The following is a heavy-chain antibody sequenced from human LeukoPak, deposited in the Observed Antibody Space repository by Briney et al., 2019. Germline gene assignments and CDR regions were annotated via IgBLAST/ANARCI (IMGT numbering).Heavy chain of an antibody. CDR2: INHSGST. J-gene: IGHJ4*02. V-gene: IGHV4-34*01. CDR3: ASTGSITMVRGVKANDY. D-gene: IGHD3-10*01. Sequence: SETLSLTCAVYGGSFSGYYWSWIRQPPGKGLEWIGEINHSGSTNYNPSLTSRVTISVDTSKNQFSLKVSSVTAADTAVYYCASTGSITMVRGVKANDYWGQGTLVTVSS. CDR1: GGSFSGYY.